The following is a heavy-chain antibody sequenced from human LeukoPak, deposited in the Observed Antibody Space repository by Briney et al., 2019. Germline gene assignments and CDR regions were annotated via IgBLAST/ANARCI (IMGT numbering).Heavy chain of an antibody. CDR3: ARLKYYYDSSGYRAEYFQH. Sequence: SETLSLTCTVSGGSISSYYWSWIRQPPGKGLEWIGYIYYSGNTNYNPSLNSRVTISVDTSKNQFSLNLSSVTAADTAVYYCARLKYYYDSSGYRAEYFQHWGQGTLVTVSS. CDR2: IYYSGNT. J-gene: IGHJ1*01. V-gene: IGHV4-59*01. CDR1: GGSISSYY. D-gene: IGHD3-22*01.